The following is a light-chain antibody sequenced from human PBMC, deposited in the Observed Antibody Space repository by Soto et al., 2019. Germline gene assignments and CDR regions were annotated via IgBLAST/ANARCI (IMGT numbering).Light chain of an antibody. CDR3: QQYYSYAFT. J-gene: IGKJ3*01. CDR2: AAS. Sequence: AIRMTQSQSSLSASTGDRFTMTCLASQGISSYLAWYQQKPGKAPKLLIYAASTLQSGVPSRFSGSGSGTDFTLTISCLQSEDFATYYCQQYYSYAFTFGPGTKVDIK. V-gene: IGKV1-8*01. CDR1: QGISSY.